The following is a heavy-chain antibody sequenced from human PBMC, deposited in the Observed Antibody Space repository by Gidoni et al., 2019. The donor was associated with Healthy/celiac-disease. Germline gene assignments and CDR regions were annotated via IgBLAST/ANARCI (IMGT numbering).Heavy chain of an antibody. V-gene: IGHV2-5*01. D-gene: IGHD6-13*01. CDR1: GVRLSTSGVG. Sequence: HINWKESGPTLVKPTQPLTMTWTCSGVRLSTSGVGVGWIRQPPGKALEWLALIYWNADKRYSSSLKSWLTITKDTSKTQVVLTMTSMDPVDTATYYCAHSSSENYFDYWGQGTLVTVSS. CDR3: AHSSSENYFDY. J-gene: IGHJ4*02. CDR2: IYWNADK.